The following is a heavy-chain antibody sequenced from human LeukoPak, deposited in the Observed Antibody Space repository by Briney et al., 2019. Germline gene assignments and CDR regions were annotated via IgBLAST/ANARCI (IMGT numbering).Heavy chain of an antibody. J-gene: IGHJ6*02. CDR1: GFTFSSYA. CDR3: ARDPPDYYGMDV. Sequence: GGSLRLSCAASGFTFSSYAMHWVRQAPAKGLEWVAVISYDGSNKYYADSVKGRFTISRDNSKNTLYLQMNSLRAEDTAVYYCARDPPDYYGMDVWGQGTTVTVSS. CDR2: ISYDGSNK. V-gene: IGHV3-30-3*01.